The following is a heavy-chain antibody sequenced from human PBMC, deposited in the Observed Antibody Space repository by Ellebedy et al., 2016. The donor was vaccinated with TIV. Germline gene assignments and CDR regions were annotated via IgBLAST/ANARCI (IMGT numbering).Heavy chain of an antibody. D-gene: IGHD3-16*01. CDR3: AKEISLRAFDV. J-gene: IGHJ3*01. V-gene: IGHV3-23*01. CDR2: LSGSGRNT. Sequence: PGGSLRLSCAASGFAFSTSGLSWVRQAPGKGLEWVSALSGSGRNTYYADSVKGRFTVSRDNSRNTLYLQMISLRAEDTAVYYCAKEISLRAFDVWGLGTLVTVSS. CDR1: GFAFSTSG.